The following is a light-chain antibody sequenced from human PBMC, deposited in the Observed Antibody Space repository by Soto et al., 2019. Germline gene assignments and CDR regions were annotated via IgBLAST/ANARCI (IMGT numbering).Light chain of an antibody. Sequence: DIQMTQSPSSLSASVGDRVTITCQASHDISNYLNWYQQKPGTAPKLLIYDASNLGTGVQSRFSGSGSGTEYTFAISSLQPEDVATYFCQQSDSLPLTFGGGTKVQIK. J-gene: IGKJ4*01. CDR2: DAS. CDR3: QQSDSLPLT. V-gene: IGKV1-33*01. CDR1: HDISNY.